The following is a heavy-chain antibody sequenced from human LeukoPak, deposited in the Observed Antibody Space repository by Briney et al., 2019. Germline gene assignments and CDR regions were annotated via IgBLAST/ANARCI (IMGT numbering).Heavy chain of an antibody. Sequence: GGSLRLSCAASGFTFSQYAMHWVRQAPGKGLDWVAVISYDGINKHFADSVKGRFTISRDNSKNTLYLQMNSLRAEDTAVYYCAKDPGRDGYKVGAFDIWGQGTMVTVSS. D-gene: IGHD5-24*01. J-gene: IGHJ3*02. CDR3: AKDPGRDGYKVGAFDI. V-gene: IGHV3-30*04. CDR1: GFTFSQYA. CDR2: ISYDGINK.